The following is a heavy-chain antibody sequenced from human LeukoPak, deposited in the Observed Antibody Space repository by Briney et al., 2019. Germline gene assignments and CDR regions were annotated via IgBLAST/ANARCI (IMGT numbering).Heavy chain of an antibody. CDR3: ATYYYDSSGYYAEKNYYFDY. D-gene: IGHD3-22*01. Sequence: PGGSLRLSCAASGFTFSSYWMSWVRQASGKGLEWVANIKQDGSEKYYVDSVKGRFTISRDNAKNSLYLQMNSLRAEDTAVYYCATYYYDSSGYYAEKNYYFDYWGQGTLVTVSS. CDR2: IKQDGSEK. CDR1: GFTFSSYW. V-gene: IGHV3-7*01. J-gene: IGHJ4*02.